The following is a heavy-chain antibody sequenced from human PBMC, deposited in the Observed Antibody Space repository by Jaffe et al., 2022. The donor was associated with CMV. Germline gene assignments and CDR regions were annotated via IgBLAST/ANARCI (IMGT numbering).Heavy chain of an antibody. D-gene: IGHD3-22*01. V-gene: IGHV3-48*03. CDR2: ISSSGSTI. J-gene: IGHJ5*02. Sequence: EVQLVESGGGLVQPGGSLRLSCAASGFTFSSYEMNWVRQAPGKGLEWVSYISSSGSTIYYADSVKGRFTISRDNAKNSLYLQMNSLRAEDTAVYYCARGGYDSSGYYLNPWGQGTLVTVSS. CDR3: ARGGYDSSGYYLNP. CDR1: GFTFSSYE.